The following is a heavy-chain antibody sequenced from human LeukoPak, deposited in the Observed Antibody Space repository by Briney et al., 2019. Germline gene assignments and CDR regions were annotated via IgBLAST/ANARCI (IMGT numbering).Heavy chain of an antibody. CDR1: GGSISSYY. V-gene: IGHV4-38-2*02. D-gene: IGHD5-12*01. Sequence: SETLSLTCTVSGGSISSYYWGWIRQPPGQGLEWIGSIYRSGSTYYNSSLKSRVTISVDTSKNQFSLKLSSVTAADTAVYYCARVAVATFSSYYFDYWGQGTLVTVSS. CDR2: IYRSGST. CDR3: ARVAVATFSSYYFDY. J-gene: IGHJ4*02.